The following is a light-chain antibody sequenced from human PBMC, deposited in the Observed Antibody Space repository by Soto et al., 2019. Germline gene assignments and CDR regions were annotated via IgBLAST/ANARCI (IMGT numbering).Light chain of an antibody. Sequence: QSVLTQPASVSGSPGQSITISCTGTSSDVGGYNYVSWYQQHPGKAPKLMIYDVSNRPSGVSNRLSGSKSGNTASLTISGLQAEDEADYYCSSYTSSSTPHVVFGGGTKLTVL. CDR2: DVS. CDR3: SSYTSSSTPHVV. V-gene: IGLV2-14*01. CDR1: SSDVGGYNY. J-gene: IGLJ2*01.